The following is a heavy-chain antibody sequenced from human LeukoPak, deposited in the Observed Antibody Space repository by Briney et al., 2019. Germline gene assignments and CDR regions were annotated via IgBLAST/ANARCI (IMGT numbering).Heavy chain of an antibody. CDR3: VREYSSSSGRAFDM. Sequence: SGGSLRLSCAASGLTFSSYWMHWVRQAPGKGLVWVSRISTDGSSTNSADSVKGRLTISRDNAKNTLYLQMNSLRAEDTAVYYCVREYSSSSGRAFDMWGQGTMVTVSP. D-gene: IGHD6-6*01. V-gene: IGHV3-74*01. CDR2: ISTDGSST. J-gene: IGHJ3*02. CDR1: GLTFSSYW.